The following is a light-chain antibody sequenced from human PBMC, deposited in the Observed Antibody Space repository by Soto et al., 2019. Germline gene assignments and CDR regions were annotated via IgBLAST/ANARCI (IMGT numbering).Light chain of an antibody. J-gene: IGKJ1*01. Sequence: DIQMTQSPSSLSASVGDRVTITCRASQSVSTYLQWYRFKPGKAPVLLIYGTSNLEGGVPSRFRGSGSGTDFTLTIDSLQPEDFATYYCQQSYHLWTFGQGTKVEI. V-gene: IGKV1-39*01. CDR1: QSVSTY. CDR2: GTS. CDR3: QQSYHLWT.